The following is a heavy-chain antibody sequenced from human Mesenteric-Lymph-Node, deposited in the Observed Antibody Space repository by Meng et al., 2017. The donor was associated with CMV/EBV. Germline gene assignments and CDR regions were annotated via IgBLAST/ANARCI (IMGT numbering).Heavy chain of an antibody. Sequence: SETLSLTCTVSGGSISSGDYYWSWIRQPPGKGLEWIGYIYYSGSTYYNPSLKSRVTISVDTSKNQFSLKLSSVTAADTAVYYCARYGGNSGGFDAFDIWGQGTMVTVSS. V-gene: IGHV4-30-4*08. CDR2: IYYSGST. CDR3: ARYGGNSGGFDAFDI. CDR1: GGSISSGDYY. D-gene: IGHD4-23*01. J-gene: IGHJ3*02.